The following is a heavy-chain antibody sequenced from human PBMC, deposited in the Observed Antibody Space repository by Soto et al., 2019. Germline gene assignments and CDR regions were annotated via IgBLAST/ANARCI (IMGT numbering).Heavy chain of an antibody. Sequence: GESLKISCKGSGYSFTSYWIGWVRQMPGKGLEWMGIIYPGDSDSRYSPSFQGQVAISGDKSINTAYLPWSSLKASDTAMYYCARQSGGWAAFDIWGQGTMVTVSS. CDR3: ARQSGGWAAFDI. V-gene: IGHV5-51*01. J-gene: IGHJ3*02. CDR2: IYPGDSDS. CDR1: GYSFTSYW. D-gene: IGHD6-19*01.